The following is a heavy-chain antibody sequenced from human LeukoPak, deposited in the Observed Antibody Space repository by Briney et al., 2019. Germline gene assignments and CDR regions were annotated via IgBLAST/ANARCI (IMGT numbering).Heavy chain of an antibody. Sequence: GGSLRLSCAASGFTFSSYGMHWVRQAPGKGLEWVAVIWYDGSNKYYADSVKGRFTISRDNSKNTLYLQMNSLRAEDTAVYYCASDVGYYYYGVDVWGQGTTVTVSS. J-gene: IGHJ6*02. CDR1: GFTFSSYG. V-gene: IGHV3-33*01. CDR3: ASDVGYYYYGVDV. CDR2: IWYDGSNK.